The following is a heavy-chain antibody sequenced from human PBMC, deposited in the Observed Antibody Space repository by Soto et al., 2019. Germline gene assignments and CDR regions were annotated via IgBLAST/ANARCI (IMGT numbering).Heavy chain of an antibody. CDR2: IYYSGST. D-gene: IGHD4-4*01. V-gene: IGHV4-39*01. CDR3: ARPRADLYSNYGGTKIYYYYGMDV. Sequence: SETLSLTCTVSGGSISSSSYYWGWIRQPPGKGLEWIGSIYYSGSTYYNPSLKSRVTISVDTSKNQFSLKLSSVTAADTAVYYCARPRADLYSNYGGTKIYYYYGMDVWGQGTTVTVSS. CDR1: GGSISSSSYY. J-gene: IGHJ6*02.